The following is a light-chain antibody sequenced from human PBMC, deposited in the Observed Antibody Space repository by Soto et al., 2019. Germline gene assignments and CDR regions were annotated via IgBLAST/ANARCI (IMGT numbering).Light chain of an antibody. V-gene: IGKV4-1*01. J-gene: IGKJ4*01. Sequence: DTVMTQSPDSLAVSLGERATINLKAIQNVFSKSNNKNYLAWFQQKPGQPPKLLIYWASTRESGVPDRFSGSGSGTEFTLTISSLQAEDVAVYYCQQYYGSPLTFGGGTKVDIK. CDR1: QNVFSKSNNKNY. CDR3: QQYYGSPLT. CDR2: WAS.